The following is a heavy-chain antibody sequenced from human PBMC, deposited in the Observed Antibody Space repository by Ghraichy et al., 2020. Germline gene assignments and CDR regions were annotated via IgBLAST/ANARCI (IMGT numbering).Heavy chain of an antibody. CDR2: MNPNSGNT. CDR1: GYTFTSYD. Sequence: ASVKVSCKASGYTFTSYDINWVRQATGQGLEWMGWMNPNSGNTGYAQKFQGRVTMTRNTSISTAYMELSSLRSEDTAVYYCASGTGTYYDFWSGYYYYYYGMDVWGQGTTVTVSS. CDR3: ASGTGTYYDFWSGYYYYYYGMDV. D-gene: IGHD3-3*01. J-gene: IGHJ6*02. V-gene: IGHV1-8*01.